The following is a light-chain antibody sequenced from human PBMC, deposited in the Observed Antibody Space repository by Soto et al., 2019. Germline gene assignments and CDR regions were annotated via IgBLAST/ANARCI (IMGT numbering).Light chain of an antibody. V-gene: IGKV1-6*01. CDR3: LQEYNYPRT. CDR2: AAS. J-gene: IGKJ1*01. CDR1: QSITNY. Sequence: QMTQSPSSLSASVGDTVTITCRASQSITNYLTWFQQKPGKAPKLLIFAASNLHSGVPSRFSGSGSGTDFTLTINNLQAEDFATYYCLQEYNYPRTFGQGTKVDIK.